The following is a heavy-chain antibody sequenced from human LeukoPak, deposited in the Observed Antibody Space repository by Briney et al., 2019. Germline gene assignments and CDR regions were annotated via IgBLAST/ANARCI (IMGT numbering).Heavy chain of an antibody. CDR3: ARGAGYSSSWYNY. CDR1: GYTFTGYY. J-gene: IGHJ4*02. CDR2: INPNSGGT. D-gene: IGHD6-13*01. Sequence: GASVKVSCKASGYTFTGYYMHWVRQAPGQGLQWMGWINPNSGGTNYAQKFQGRVTMTRDTSISTAYMELSRLRSDDTAVYYCARGAGYSSSWYNYWSQGTLVTVSS. V-gene: IGHV1-2*02.